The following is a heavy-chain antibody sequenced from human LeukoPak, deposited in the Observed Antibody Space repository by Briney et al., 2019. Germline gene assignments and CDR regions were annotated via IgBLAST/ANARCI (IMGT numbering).Heavy chain of an antibody. CDR2: IYYTGSS. CDR3: AKIPNSGWYWDY. CDR1: GDSIRSYY. V-gene: IGHV4-59*01. Sequence: KPSETLSLTCTVSGDSIRSYYWSWIRQPPGKGLEWIGYIYYTGSSNYNPSLKSRVTISMDMPKIQFSLKLRSVTAADTAVYYCAKIPNSGWYWDYWGQGTLVTVSS. J-gene: IGHJ4*02. D-gene: IGHD6-19*01.